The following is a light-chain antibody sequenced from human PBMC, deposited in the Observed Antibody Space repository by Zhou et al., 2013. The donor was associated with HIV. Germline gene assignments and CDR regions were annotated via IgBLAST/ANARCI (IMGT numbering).Light chain of an antibody. J-gene: IGKJ1*01. CDR1: QDIRDD. CDR2: AAS. V-gene: IGKV1-6*01. Sequence: AIQMTQSPSSLSASAGDRVTITCRASQDIRDDLAWYQQKPGTVPKLLIYAASTLQSGVPSRFIGYGSGTHFTLTINGLRPEDFATYYCQQYYSYPRTFGQGTKVEIK. CDR3: QQYYSYPRT.